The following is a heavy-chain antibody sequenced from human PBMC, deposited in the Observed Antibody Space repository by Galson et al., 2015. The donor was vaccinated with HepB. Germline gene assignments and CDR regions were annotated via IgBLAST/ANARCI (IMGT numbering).Heavy chain of an antibody. V-gene: IGHV3-21*01. Sequence: SLRLSCAASGFGFDTHAMNWVRQAPGKGLEWVSSISHTSDYVFYAESVKGRFTVSRDNAESSLYLQMSSLRAEDTAVYYCVRDPPYDILTGYSHFDYWGQGTLVTVSS. CDR2: ISHTSDYV. CDR3: VRDPPYDILTGYSHFDY. D-gene: IGHD3-9*01. CDR1: GFGFDTHA. J-gene: IGHJ4*02.